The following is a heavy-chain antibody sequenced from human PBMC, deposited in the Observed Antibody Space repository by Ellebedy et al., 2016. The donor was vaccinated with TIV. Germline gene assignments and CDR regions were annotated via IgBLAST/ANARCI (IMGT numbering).Heavy chain of an antibody. J-gene: IGHJ4*02. CDR2: LYHSWST. CDR3: ARQPGHSDYDYYFDY. D-gene: IGHD5-12*01. CDR1: GVSINSGGYY. Sequence: MPSETLSLTCTVSGVSINSGGYYWSWLGPSPGKGLEWIGYLYHSWSTHSNPSLKSRLAISVDTSQNQFSLKRKSVTAANTAVYYCARQPGHSDYDYYFDYWGQGTLVTVSS. V-gene: IGHV4-31*03.